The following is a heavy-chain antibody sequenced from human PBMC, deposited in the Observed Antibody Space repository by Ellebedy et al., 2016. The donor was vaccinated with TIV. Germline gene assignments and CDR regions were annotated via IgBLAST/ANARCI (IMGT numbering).Heavy chain of an antibody. J-gene: IGHJ4*02. V-gene: IGHV4-61*08. D-gene: IGHD3-10*01. CDR1: DGSVSNRGYY. Sequence: SETLSLTXTVSDGSVSNRGYYWAWIRQPPGTALEWIGHIHHTGNTDYNPSLKSRVTISVDTSKNQFSLIVTSLTAADTAVYYCARDGGTYNSGSSPGGDFDYWGQGTLVIVSS. CDR3: ARDGGTYNSGSSPGGDFDY. CDR2: IHHTGNT.